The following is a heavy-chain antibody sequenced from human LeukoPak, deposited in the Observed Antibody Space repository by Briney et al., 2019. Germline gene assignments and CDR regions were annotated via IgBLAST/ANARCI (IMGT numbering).Heavy chain of an antibody. V-gene: IGHV4-59*02. J-gene: IGHJ1*01. CDR1: GVSVGSNY. D-gene: IGHD6-19*01. Sequence: SETLSLTCTGSGVSVGSNYWSWVRQPPGKGLEWIGYISYSGDTKYNHSLKSRLGMSVDTSKNQCSLMLTSVTAADTAVYYCARGSGWYPHWGQGTLVIVSS. CDR2: ISYSGDT. CDR3: ARGSGWYPH.